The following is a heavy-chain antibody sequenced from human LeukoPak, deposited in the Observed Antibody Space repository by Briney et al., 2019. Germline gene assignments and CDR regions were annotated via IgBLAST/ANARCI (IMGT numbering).Heavy chain of an antibody. V-gene: IGHV1-69*04. CDR2: IIPILGIA. CDR3: ARGYCSGGSCYSLDY. Sequence: ASVKVSCKASGGTFSSYAISWVRQAPGQGLEWMGRIIPILGIANYAQKFQGRVTITADKSTSTAYIELSSLRSEDTAVYYCARGYCSGGSCYSLDYWGQGTLVTVSS. J-gene: IGHJ4*02. D-gene: IGHD2-15*01. CDR1: GGTFSSYA.